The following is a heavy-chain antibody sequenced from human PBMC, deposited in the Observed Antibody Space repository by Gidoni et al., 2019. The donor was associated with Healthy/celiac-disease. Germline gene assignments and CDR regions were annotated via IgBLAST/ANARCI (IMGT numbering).Heavy chain of an antibody. D-gene: IGHD3-16*01. CDR1: GYTFTGSY. CDR3: ARNLRLWESHLGY. V-gene: IGHV1-2*02. J-gene: IGHJ4*02. Sequence: QVQLVQSGAEVKKPGASVTVSCKASGYTFTGSYMHWVRQAPGQGLEWMGWINPNSGGTNYAQKSQGRVTMTRPTAISTAYMELSRLRADDTAVYYCARNLRLWESHLGYWGQGTLVTVSS. CDR2: INPNSGGT.